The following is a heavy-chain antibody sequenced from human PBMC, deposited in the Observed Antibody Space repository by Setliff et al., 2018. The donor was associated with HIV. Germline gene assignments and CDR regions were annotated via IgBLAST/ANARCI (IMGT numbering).Heavy chain of an antibody. J-gene: IGHJ4*02. Sequence: GESLKISCKGSGYTFTSYWIGWVRQMPGKGLEWMGIIYPGDSDTRYSPSFQGRVTISADKSINTAYLQWSSLQASDTAMYYCARRASKASLGYWGQGTPVTVSS. CDR3: ARRASKASLGY. CDR2: IYPGDSDT. CDR1: GYTFTSYW. V-gene: IGHV5-51*01.